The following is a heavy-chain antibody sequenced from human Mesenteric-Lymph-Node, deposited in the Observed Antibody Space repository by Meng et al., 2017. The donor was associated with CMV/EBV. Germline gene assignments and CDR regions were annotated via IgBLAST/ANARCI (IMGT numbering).Heavy chain of an antibody. CDR3: ASGYCSSTSCYKDWYYYGMDV. CDR2: INSGGTTV. Sequence: GGSLRLSCAASGFTFSSYSMNWVRQAPGEGLEWVSYINSGGTTVYYADSVKGRFTISRDNAKNSLYLQMNSLRAEDTAVYYCASGYCSSTSCYKDWYYYGMDVWGQGTTVTVSS. V-gene: IGHV3-48*04. D-gene: IGHD2-2*02. J-gene: IGHJ6*02. CDR1: GFTFSSYS.